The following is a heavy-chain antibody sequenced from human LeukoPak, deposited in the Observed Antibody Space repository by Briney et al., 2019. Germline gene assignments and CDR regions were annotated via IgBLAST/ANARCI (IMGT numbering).Heavy chain of an antibody. CDR1: GYSFTSHW. CDR3: ARAKFYGSGSYSDY. V-gene: IGHV5-51*01. CDR2: IYPGDSDT. J-gene: IGHJ4*02. Sequence: GESLKISCKGSGYSFTSHWIAWVRQVPGKGLEWTGIIYPGDSDTRYSPSFQGQVTISADKSISTAYLQWSSLKASDTAMYYCARAKFYGSGSYSDYWGQGTLVTVSS. D-gene: IGHD3-10*01.